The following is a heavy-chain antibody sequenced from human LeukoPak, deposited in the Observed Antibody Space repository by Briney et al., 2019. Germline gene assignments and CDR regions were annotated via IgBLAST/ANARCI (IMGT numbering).Heavy chain of an antibody. D-gene: IGHD6-13*01. V-gene: IGHV4-39*01. CDR2: IYYSGST. J-gene: IGHJ4*02. CDR1: GGSMSSSSYY. CDR3: APIAAAGDFDY. Sequence: PSETLSLTCTVSGGSMSSSSYYWGWIRQPPGKGLEWIGSIYYSGSTYYNPSLKSRVTISVDTSKNQFSLKLSSVTAADTAVYYCAPIAAAGDFDYWGQGTLVTVSS.